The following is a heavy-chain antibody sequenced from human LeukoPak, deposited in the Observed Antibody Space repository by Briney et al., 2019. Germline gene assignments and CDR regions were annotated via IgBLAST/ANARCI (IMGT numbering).Heavy chain of an antibody. CDR2: ISGSGGST. J-gene: IGHJ3*02. Sequence: GGSLRLSCAASGFTFSSYWMSWVRQAPGKGLEWVSAISGSGGSTYYADSVKGRFTISRDNSKNTLYLQMNSLRAEDTAVYYCAKDRKGSITMVRGPAPRAFDIWGQGTMVTVSS. CDR3: AKDRKGSITMVRGPAPRAFDI. D-gene: IGHD3-10*01. CDR1: GFTFSSYW. V-gene: IGHV3-23*01.